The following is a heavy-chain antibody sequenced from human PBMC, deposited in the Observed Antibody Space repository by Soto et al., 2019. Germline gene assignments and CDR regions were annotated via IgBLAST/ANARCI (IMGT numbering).Heavy chain of an antibody. D-gene: IGHD3-3*01. V-gene: IGHV1-69*01. CDR1: GDSFTSYA. Sequence: QVQVVQSGAEVKKPGSSVKVSCKTSGDSFTSYAVNWVRQAPGQGLEWVGGIIPLFGTTNYAQKFQGRVTITADASTDTVYMDLSSLRAEDTAIYYCARHILAVGGRSGDWGQGTLVTVSS. CDR3: ARHILAVGGRSGD. J-gene: IGHJ4*02. CDR2: IIPLFGTT.